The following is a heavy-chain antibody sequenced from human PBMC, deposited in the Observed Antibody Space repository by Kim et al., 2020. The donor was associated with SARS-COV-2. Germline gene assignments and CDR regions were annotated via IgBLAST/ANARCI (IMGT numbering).Heavy chain of an antibody. J-gene: IGHJ6*03. D-gene: IGHD3-3*01. CDR2: MTPNSDNT. V-gene: IGHV1-8*01. Sequence: ASVKVSCKASGYTFSNNDINWVRQAPGQGLEWMGWMTPNSDNTVYAQNFQGRVTMTRNTSISTAYMELSSLRTDDTAVYYCARCHDFCCGWGYYYYYMDV. CDR1: GYTFSNND. CDR3: ARCHDFCCGWGYYYYYMDV.